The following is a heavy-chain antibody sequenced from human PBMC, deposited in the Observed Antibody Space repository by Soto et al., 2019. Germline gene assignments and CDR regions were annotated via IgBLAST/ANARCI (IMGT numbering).Heavy chain of an antibody. CDR2: ISYDGTNK. D-gene: IGHD4-17*01. Sequence: QVQLVESGGGEVQPGSSLQIPLAAPGFTFITNGMHGVRKPPGKGREWGAVISYDGTNKFYSDSVKGRFTISRDNFKNTLTLQMNSLRADDTAVYSCAKDLQSYGDYDYYCYGMDVWGLGTRVTVSS. J-gene: IGHJ6*02. CDR3: AKDLQSYGDYDYYCYGMDV. CDR1: GFTFITNG. V-gene: IGHV3-30*18.